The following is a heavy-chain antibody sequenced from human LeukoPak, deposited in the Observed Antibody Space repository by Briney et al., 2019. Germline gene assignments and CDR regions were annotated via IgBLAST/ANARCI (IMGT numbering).Heavy chain of an antibody. Sequence: PGGSLRLSCAASGFTFSSYSMNWVRQAPGKGLEWVSSISSSSSYIYYADSAKGRFTISRDNAKNSLYLQMNSLRAEDTAVYYCVLEPAGTTESWGQGTLVTVSS. CDR2: ISSSSSYI. D-gene: IGHD6-19*01. J-gene: IGHJ4*02. CDR3: VLEPAGTTES. V-gene: IGHV3-21*01. CDR1: GFTFSSYS.